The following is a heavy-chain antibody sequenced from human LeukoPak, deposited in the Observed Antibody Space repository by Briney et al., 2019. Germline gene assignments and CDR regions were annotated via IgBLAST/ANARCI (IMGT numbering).Heavy chain of an antibody. CDR1: GYILTTYW. CDR2: IYPGDSDT. V-gene: IGHV5-51*01. J-gene: IGHJ4*02. Sequence: GESLKISCKASGYILTTYWIGWVRQMPGKGLEWMGIIYPGDSDTRYSPSFQGQVTISADKSISTAYLQWSSLKASDTAMYYCARPPTERDFDYWGQGTLVTVSS. CDR3: ARPPTERDFDY.